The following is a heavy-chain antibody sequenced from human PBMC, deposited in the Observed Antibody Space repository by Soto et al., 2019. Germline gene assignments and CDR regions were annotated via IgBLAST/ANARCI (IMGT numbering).Heavy chain of an antibody. V-gene: IGHV4-31*11. CDR2: IYYSGST. CDR1: GGSISSGGYS. Sequence: PSETLSLTCAVSGGSISSGGYSWSWIRQPPGKGLEWIGYIYYSGSTYYNPSLKSRVTISVDTSKNQFSLKLSSVTAADTAVYYCARGGGTYYDILTGYYRSPGGFRYWGQGTLVTVSS. CDR3: ARGGGTYYDILTGYYRSPGGFRY. J-gene: IGHJ4*02. D-gene: IGHD3-9*01.